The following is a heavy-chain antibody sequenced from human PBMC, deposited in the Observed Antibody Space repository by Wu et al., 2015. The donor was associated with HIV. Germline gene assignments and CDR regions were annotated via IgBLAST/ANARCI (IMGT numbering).Heavy chain of an antibody. CDR1: GYTFTDYY. CDR3: ARLQSLAGFYSNADY. Sequence: QVQLLQSGAEVKKPGASVMVSCKASGYTFTDYYMYWVRRAPGQGLEWMGWINANRGGTKYAQKFQGRVTMTRDTAVSTAYMELNSLRSDDTAVYYCARLQSLAGFYSNADYWGQGTLVTVSS. J-gene: IGHJ4*02. CDR2: INANRGGT. D-gene: IGHD5-24*01. V-gene: IGHV1-2*02.